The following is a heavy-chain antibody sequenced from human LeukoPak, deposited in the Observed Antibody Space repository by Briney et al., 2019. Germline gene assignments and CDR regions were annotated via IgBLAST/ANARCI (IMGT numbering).Heavy chain of an antibody. D-gene: IGHD3-9*01. Sequence: SETLSLTCTVSGGSISSGGYYWSWIRQHPGKGLEWIGYIYYSGSTYYNPSLKSRVTISVDTSKNQFSLKLSSVTAADTAVYYCARTFVSEDILTGYPINWFDPWGQGTLVTVPS. V-gene: IGHV4-31*03. CDR2: IYYSGST. CDR1: GGSISSGGYY. CDR3: ARTFVSEDILTGYPINWFDP. J-gene: IGHJ5*02.